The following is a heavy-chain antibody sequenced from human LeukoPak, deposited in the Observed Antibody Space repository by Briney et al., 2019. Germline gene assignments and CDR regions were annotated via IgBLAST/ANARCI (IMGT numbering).Heavy chain of an antibody. CDR3: AKGSF. D-gene: IGHD3-10*01. J-gene: IGHJ4*02. CDR2: ISESGGST. V-gene: IGHV3-23*01. CDR1: GFTFSTSA. Sequence: GGSLRLSCVVSGFTFSTSAMSWVRQAPGKGLEWVSGISESGGSTYYADSVKGRFTSSRDNSKDTLYLQMNNLRAEDTAAYYCAKGSFWGQGTLVTVSS.